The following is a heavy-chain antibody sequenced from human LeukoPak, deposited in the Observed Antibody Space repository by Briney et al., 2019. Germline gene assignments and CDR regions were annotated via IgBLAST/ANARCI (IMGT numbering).Heavy chain of an antibody. D-gene: IGHD3-22*01. CDR2: IKQDGSEK. Sequence: GGSLRLSCAASGFTFSSDWMSWVRQAPGGGREWVANIKQDGSEKYYVDAVKGRFTISRDNDKNSLYLQMNSLRAEDTAVYYCARYYDSVSDRFDVWGQGTLVTVSS. J-gene: IGHJ5*02. CDR3: ARYYDSVSDRFDV. V-gene: IGHV3-7*01. CDR1: GFTFSSDW.